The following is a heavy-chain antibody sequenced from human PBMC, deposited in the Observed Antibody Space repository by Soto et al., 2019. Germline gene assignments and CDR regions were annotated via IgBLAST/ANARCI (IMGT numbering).Heavy chain of an antibody. Sequence: GVSLRLSCVASGVILSNQWMSWVRQAPGKGLEWVANIKQDGSEKYYVDPVKGRFTISRDNAKNSLYLQMNSLRADDTAVYYCTTLSSTWPTGGDYWGQGTLVTVSS. J-gene: IGHJ4*02. CDR1: GVILSNQW. D-gene: IGHD6-13*01. V-gene: IGHV3-7*03. CDR3: TTLSSTWPTGGDY. CDR2: IKQDGSEK.